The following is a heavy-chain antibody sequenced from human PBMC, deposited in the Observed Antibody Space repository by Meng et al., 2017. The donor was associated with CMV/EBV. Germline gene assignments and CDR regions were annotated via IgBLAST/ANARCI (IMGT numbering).Heavy chain of an antibody. CDR1: GFTFSSYS. J-gene: IGHJ4*02. Sequence: GESLKISCAASGFTFSSYSMNWVRQAPGKGLEWVSSISSSSSYIYYADSVKGRFTISRDNAKNSLYLQMNSLRAEDTAVYYCARVKMATSSRGYFDYWGQGTLVTAPQ. V-gene: IGHV3-21*01. CDR3: ARVKMATSSRGYFDY. CDR2: ISSSSSYI. D-gene: IGHD5-24*01.